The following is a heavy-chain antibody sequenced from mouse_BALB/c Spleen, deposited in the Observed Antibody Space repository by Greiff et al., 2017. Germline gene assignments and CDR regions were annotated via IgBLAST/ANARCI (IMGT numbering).Heavy chain of an antibody. CDR2: ISSGSSTI. Sequence: DVMLVESGGGLVQPGGSRKLSCAASGFTFSSFGMHWVRQAPEKGLEWVAYISSGSSTIYYADTVKGRFTISRDNPKNTLFLQMTSLRSEDTAMYYCARRGDYRYDGYFDVWGAGTTVTVSS. V-gene: IGHV5-17*02. CDR3: ARRGDYRYDGYFDV. CDR1: GFTFSSFG. D-gene: IGHD2-14*01. J-gene: IGHJ1*01.